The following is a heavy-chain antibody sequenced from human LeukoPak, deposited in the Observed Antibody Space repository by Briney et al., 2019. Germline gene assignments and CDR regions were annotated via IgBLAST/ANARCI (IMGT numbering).Heavy chain of an antibody. D-gene: IGHD3-22*01. CDR2: GFYSGSA. CDR1: GGSISGSSYY. V-gene: IGHV4-39*01. J-gene: IGHJ4*02. Sequence: TSETLSLTCTVSGGSISGSSYYWAWIRQPPGKGLEWIGSGFYSGSAYYNPSLKSRLTIFVDTSKNQFSLDLSSVTAADTAVYYCARHYYDSSGPDYWGQGTLVTVSS. CDR3: ARHYYDSSGPDY.